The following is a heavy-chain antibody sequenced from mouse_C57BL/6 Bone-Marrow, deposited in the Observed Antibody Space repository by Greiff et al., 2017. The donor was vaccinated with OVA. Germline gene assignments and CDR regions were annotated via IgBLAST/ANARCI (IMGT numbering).Heavy chain of an antibody. D-gene: IGHD1-1*01. CDR2: INPYNGGT. V-gene: IGHV1-19*01. CDR3: AGALALLGY. Sequence: EVKLQESGPVLVKPGASVKMSCKASGYTFTDYYMNWVKQSHGKSLEWIGVINPYNGGTSYNQKFKGKATLTVDKSSSTAYMELNSLTSEDSAVYYCAGALALLGYWGQGTTLTVSS. J-gene: IGHJ2*01. CDR1: GYTFTDYY.